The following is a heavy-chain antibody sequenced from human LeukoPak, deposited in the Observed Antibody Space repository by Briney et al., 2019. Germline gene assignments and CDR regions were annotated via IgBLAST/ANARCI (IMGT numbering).Heavy chain of an antibody. J-gene: IGHJ4*02. V-gene: IGHV3-30-3*01. CDR3: ANIIRKYTSGYYYFDY. D-gene: IGHD6-25*01. CDR1: GFTFSSYA. Sequence: GGSLRLSCVASGFTFSSYAMHWVRQAPGKGLEWVAVISYDGGNKNYADPVKGRFTISRDNSKNTLYLQMNSLRAEDTAVYYCANIIRKYTSGYYYFDYWGQGTLVTVSS. CDR2: ISYDGGNK.